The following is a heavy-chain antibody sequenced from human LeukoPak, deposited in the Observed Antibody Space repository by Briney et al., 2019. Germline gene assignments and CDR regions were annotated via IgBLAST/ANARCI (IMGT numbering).Heavy chain of an antibody. CDR2: INPNRGDT. J-gene: IGHJ5*02. Sequence: ASVKVSCKASGYTFTAYYLQWVRLAPGQGLEWMGWINPNRGDTNYAQKFQGRVTMTRDTSSSTAYMELSRLRSDDTAVYYCAREGSGRSWFDPWGQGTLVTVSS. D-gene: IGHD6-19*01. CDR3: AREGSGRSWFDP. CDR1: GYTFTAYY. V-gene: IGHV1-2*02.